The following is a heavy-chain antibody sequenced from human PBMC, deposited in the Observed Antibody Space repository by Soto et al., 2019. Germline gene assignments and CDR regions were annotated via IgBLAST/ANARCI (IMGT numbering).Heavy chain of an antibody. CDR1: GGSFSGYY. V-gene: IGHV4-34*01. CDR3: ARGRGPPEGRYCSSTSCSYYYYYGMDV. D-gene: IGHD2-2*01. Sequence: QVQLQQWGAGLLKPSETLSLTCAVYGGSFSGYYWSWIRQPPGKGLEWIGEINHSGSTNYNPSLKSRVTISVDTSKNQFSLKLSSVTAADTAVYYCARGRGPPEGRYCSSTSCSYYYYYGMDVWGQGTTVTVSS. CDR2: INHSGST. J-gene: IGHJ6*02.